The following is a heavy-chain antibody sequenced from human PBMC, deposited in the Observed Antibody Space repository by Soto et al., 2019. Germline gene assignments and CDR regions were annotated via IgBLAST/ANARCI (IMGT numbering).Heavy chain of an antibody. CDR3: ARVIPTDYDYIWGSYFYDY. J-gene: IGHJ4*02. Sequence: QVQLVQSGAEVKKPGASVKVSCKASGYTFTSYGISWVRQAPGQGLEWMGWISAYNGNTNYAHKLQDRVTMTTDTSTSTAYMELRSLRSDDTAVYYCARVIPTDYDYIWGSYFYDYWGQGTLVTVSS. V-gene: IGHV1-18*01. D-gene: IGHD3-16*01. CDR2: ISAYNGNT. CDR1: GYTFTSYG.